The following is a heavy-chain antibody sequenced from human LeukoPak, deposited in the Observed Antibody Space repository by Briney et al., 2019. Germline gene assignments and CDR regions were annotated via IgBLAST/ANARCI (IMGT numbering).Heavy chain of an antibody. CDR3: ARRERIGYCSSTSCNNNYYYMDV. V-gene: IGHV3-33*01. D-gene: IGHD2-2*01. CDR2: IWYDGSNK. Sequence: TGGSLRLSCAASGFTFSSYGMHWVRQAPGKGLEWVAVIWYDGSNKYYADSVKGRFTISRDNSKNTLYLQMNSLRAEDTAVYYCARRERIGYCSSTSCNNNYYYMDVWGKGTTVTVSS. CDR1: GFTFSSYG. J-gene: IGHJ6*03.